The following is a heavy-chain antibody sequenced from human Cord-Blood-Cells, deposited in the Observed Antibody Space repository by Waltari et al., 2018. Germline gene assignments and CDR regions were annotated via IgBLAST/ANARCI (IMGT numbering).Heavy chain of an antibody. V-gene: IGHV3-9*01. CDR3: AKVGAAAGTDAFDI. Sequence: EVQLVESGGGLVQPGRSLRLSCAASGFTFDDYAMPRVRPAPGKGLEWVSGISWNSGSIGYADSVKGRFTISRDNAKNSLYLQMNSLKAEDTALYYCAKVGAAAGTDAFDIWGQGTMVTVSS. D-gene: IGHD6-13*01. CDR2: ISWNSGSI. CDR1: GFTFDDYA. J-gene: IGHJ3*02.